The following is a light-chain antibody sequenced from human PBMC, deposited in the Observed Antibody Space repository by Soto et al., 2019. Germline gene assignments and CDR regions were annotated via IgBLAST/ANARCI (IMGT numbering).Light chain of an antibody. J-gene: IGLJ1*01. V-gene: IGLV2-23*02. CDR2: EVS. Sequence: VLAQPAFLSGFFWQSDTISCTGTRRDIGSFNLVAWYQQHPGKAPKLMIYEVSKRPSGVSNRFSGSKSGNTASLTISGLQAEDEADYYCCSYAGSSTFYVFGTGTKVTVL. CDR3: CSYAGSSTFYV. CDR1: RRDIGSFNL.